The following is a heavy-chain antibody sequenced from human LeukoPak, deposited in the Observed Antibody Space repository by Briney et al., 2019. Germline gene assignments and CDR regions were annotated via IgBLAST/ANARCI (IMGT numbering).Heavy chain of an antibody. J-gene: IGHJ4*02. D-gene: IGHD3-10*01. CDR2: INHSGST. V-gene: IGHV4-34*01. CDR3: ARGPMVRGVIITSPFDY. Sequence: PSETLPLTCAVYGGSFSGYYWSWIRQPRGKGLEWIGEINHSGSTNYNPSLKSRVTISVDTSKNQFSLKLSSVTAADTAVYYCARGPMVRGVIITSPFDYWGQGTLVTVSS. CDR1: GGSFSGYY.